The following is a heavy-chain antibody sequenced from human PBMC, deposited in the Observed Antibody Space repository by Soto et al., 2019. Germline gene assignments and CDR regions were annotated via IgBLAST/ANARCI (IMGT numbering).Heavy chain of an antibody. CDR3: ARQMGSCSGGSCTGYYSGMDV. J-gene: IGHJ6*02. CDR1: GYSFASYW. CDR2: IDPSDSYT. Sequence: PGETLKISCKGSGYSFASYWISWVRQMPGKGLEWMGRIDPSDSYTNYSPSFQGHVTISVDKSITTAYLQWSSLKASDTAMYYCARQMGSCSGGSCTGYYSGMDVWGQGTTVTISS. D-gene: IGHD2-15*01. V-gene: IGHV5-10-1*01.